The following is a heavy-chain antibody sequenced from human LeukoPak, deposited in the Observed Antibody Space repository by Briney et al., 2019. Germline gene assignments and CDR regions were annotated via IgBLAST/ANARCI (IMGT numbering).Heavy chain of an antibody. CDR3: ARALTHDYYDSSGYSYFDY. V-gene: IGHV4-30-2*01. Sequence: SETLSLTCAVSGGSISSGGYSWRWIRQPPGKGLEWIGYSYHSGSTYYNPSLKSRVTISVDRSKNQFSLKLSSVTAADTAVYYCARALTHDYYDSSGYSYFDYWGQGTLVTVSS. D-gene: IGHD3-22*01. CDR2: SYHSGST. CDR1: GGSISSGGYS. J-gene: IGHJ4*02.